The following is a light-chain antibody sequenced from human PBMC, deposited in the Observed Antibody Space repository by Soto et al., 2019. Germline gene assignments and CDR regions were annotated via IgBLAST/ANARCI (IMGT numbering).Light chain of an antibody. Sequence: EIVMTQSPATLSVSPGERATLSCRASQSVSSNLAWYQQKPGQAPRLLIYGASTRATGIPARFSGSGSGTEFTLTISSLQSEDFAVYHCQQYGNPPTFGQGTKVEIK. J-gene: IGKJ1*01. CDR2: GAS. CDR1: QSVSSN. CDR3: QQYGNPPT. V-gene: IGKV3-15*01.